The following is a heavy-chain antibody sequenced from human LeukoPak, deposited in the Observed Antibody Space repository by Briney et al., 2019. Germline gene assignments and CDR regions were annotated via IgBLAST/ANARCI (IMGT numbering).Heavy chain of an antibody. CDR2: ISWNSGSI. CDR3: AKGSCNNTNCYLSDY. D-gene: IGHD2-2*01. CDR1: GFTFDDYA. Sequence: PGGSLRLSCAASGFTFDDYAKHWARQAPGKGLEWVSGISWNSGSIGYADSVKGRFTISRDNAKNSLYLQMNSLIPEDMALYYCAKGSCNNTNCYLSDYWGQGTLVTVSS. V-gene: IGHV3-9*03. J-gene: IGHJ4*02.